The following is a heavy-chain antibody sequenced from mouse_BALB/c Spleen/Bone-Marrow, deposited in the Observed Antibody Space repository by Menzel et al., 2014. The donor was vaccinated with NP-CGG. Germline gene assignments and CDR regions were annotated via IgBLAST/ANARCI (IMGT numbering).Heavy chain of an antibody. V-gene: IGHV14-3*02. J-gene: IGHJ4*01. CDR3: ARWKYYAMDY. CDR1: GFDIKDTY. Sequence: DVKLVESGAELVKPGASVKLSCTASGFDIKDTYMHWVKQRPEQGLEWIGRIDPANGNTKYDPTFQGKATIAADTSSNTAYLQLSGLAYEDTAVYYCARWKYYAMDYWGQGTSVAVSS. CDR2: IDPANGNT.